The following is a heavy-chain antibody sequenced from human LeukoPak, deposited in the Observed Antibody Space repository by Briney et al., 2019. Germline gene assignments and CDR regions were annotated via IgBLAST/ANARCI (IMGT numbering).Heavy chain of an antibody. Sequence: GGSLSPSCEAPGFTSGSNWCTWVGQAPGKGLRWVSRINSDGSSTSYADSVKGRFTISRDNAKNTLYLQMNSLRAEDTAVYYCARAYSSSFYVYWGQGTLVTVSS. CDR2: INSDGSST. CDR1: GFTSGSNW. CDR3: ARAYSSSFYVY. V-gene: IGHV3-74*01. D-gene: IGHD6-13*01. J-gene: IGHJ4*02.